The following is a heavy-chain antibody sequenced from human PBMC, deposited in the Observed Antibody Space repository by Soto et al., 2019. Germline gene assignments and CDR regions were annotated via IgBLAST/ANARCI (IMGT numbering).Heavy chain of an antibody. CDR1: AYTFTSYA. J-gene: IGHJ6*02. CDR3: ARDREGYSRSWYYGYYYYYCMDV. V-gene: IGHV1-3*01. CDR2: INAGNGNT. Sequence: ASVKVSCKASAYTFTSYAMHWVRQAPGQRLEWMGWINAGNGNTKYSQKFQGRVTITSDTSASTAYMALSSLRSEDTAVYYCARDREGYSRSWYYGYYYYYCMDVWGQGTTVTVSS. D-gene: IGHD6-13*01.